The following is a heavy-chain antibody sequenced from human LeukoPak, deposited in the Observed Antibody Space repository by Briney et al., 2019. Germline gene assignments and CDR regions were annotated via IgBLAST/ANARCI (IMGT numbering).Heavy chain of an antibody. CDR2: IYYSGGT. D-gene: IGHD1-26*01. V-gene: IGHV4-59*01. Sequence: SETLSLTCTVSGGSIGTYYWSWIRQPPGKGLEWIGHIYYSGGTNYSPSLKSRVSILLDTSKNQFSLKLSSVTAADTAVYYCARYSYYLYYFGVDVWGQGTTVTVSS. J-gene: IGHJ6*02. CDR1: GGSIGTYY. CDR3: ARYSYYLYYFGVDV.